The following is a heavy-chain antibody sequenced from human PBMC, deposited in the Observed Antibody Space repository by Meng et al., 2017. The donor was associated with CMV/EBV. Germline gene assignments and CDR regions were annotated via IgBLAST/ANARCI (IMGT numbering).Heavy chain of an antibody. J-gene: IGHJ4*02. D-gene: IGHD3-9*01. CDR3: ARDAGHYDILTGYSY. CDR2: IYYSGST. V-gene: IGHV4-39*07. Sequence: HLQVQESGPGLVKPSETLSLTCPVSGGSISSSSYYWGWIRQPPGKGLEWIGSIYYSGSTYYNPSLKSRVTISVDTSKNQFSLKLSSVTAADTAVYYCARDAGHYDILTGYSYWGQGTLVTVSS. CDR1: GGSISSSSYY.